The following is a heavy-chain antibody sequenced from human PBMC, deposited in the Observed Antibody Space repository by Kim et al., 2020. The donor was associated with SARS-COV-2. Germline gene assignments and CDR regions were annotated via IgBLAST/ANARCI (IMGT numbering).Heavy chain of an antibody. Sequence: GGSLRLSCAASGFTFSSYAMHWVRQAPGKGLEWVAVISYDGSNKYYADSVKGRFTISRDNSKNTLYLQMNSLRAEDTAVYYCARAPESLLLGGDYWGQGTLVTVSS. D-gene: IGHD3-3*01. CDR1: GFTFSSYA. J-gene: IGHJ4*02. CDR3: ARAPESLLLGGDY. V-gene: IGHV3-30-3*01. CDR2: ISYDGSNK.